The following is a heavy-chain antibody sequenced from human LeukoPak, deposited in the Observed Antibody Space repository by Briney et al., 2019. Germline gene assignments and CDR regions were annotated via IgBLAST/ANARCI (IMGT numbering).Heavy chain of an antibody. CDR2: IIPIFGTA. CDR1: GGTFSSYA. Sequence: ASVKVSCKASGGTFSSYAISWVRQAPGQGLEWMGGIIPIFGTANYAQKFQGRVTITADKSTSTAYMELSSLRSEDTAVYYCASRYYYDSSGRPRAFDIWGQGTMVTVSS. J-gene: IGHJ3*02. CDR3: ASRYYYDSSGRPRAFDI. D-gene: IGHD3-22*01. V-gene: IGHV1-69*06.